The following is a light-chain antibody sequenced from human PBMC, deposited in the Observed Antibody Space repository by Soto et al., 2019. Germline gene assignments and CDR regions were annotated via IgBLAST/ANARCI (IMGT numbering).Light chain of an antibody. CDR1: QSISSY. Sequence: DIQMTQSPSSLSASVGDRVTITCRASQSISSYLNWYQQKPGKAPKLLIYAASSLQSGVPSRFSRSVTGTDFTLTISSLQPEDFATYYCQQSYSTSITFGPGTKLDIK. CDR3: QQSYSTSIT. CDR2: AAS. J-gene: IGKJ3*01. V-gene: IGKV1-39*01.